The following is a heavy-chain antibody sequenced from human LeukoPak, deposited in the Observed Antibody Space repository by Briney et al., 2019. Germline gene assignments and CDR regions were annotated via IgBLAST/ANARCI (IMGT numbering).Heavy chain of an antibody. CDR1: GFTFSNYW. V-gene: IGHV3-23*01. CDR2: ISDSGDIT. D-gene: IGHD2-2*01. J-gene: IGHJ4*02. Sequence: GGSLRLSCAASGFTFSNYWMSWVRQAPGKGLEWVSGISDSGDITYYADSVKGRFTISRDNSKNTLYLQMNSLRAEDTAVYYCAKGGIGHQGVFDYWGQGTLVTVSS. CDR3: AKGGIGHQGVFDY.